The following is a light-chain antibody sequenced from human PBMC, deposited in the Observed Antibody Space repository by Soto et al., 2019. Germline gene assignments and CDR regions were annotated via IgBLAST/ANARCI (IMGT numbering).Light chain of an antibody. V-gene: IGKV1-39*01. CDR3: QQSYSSPWT. Sequence: DILMTQSPASLSASVGDRVTITCRASQTITNYLNWYQQKPGEAPQLLIYAANTLLSGIPSRFTGGGSGTDFTLTINSLQPEDFATYFCQQSYSSPWTFGQGTKVEI. CDR1: QTITNY. J-gene: IGKJ1*01. CDR2: AAN.